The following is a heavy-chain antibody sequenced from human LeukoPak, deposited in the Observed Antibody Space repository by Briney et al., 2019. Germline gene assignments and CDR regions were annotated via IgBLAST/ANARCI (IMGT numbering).Heavy chain of an antibody. D-gene: IGHD1-26*01. Sequence: GGSLRLSCVASGFPFSFYSMNWVRQAPGEGLEWVSSISSSRTSIDYADAVKGRFTISRDNAKNSLFLQMNSLRAEDTAVYFCARKVVGATTPYHAFDMWGQGTKVTVSP. CDR2: ISSSRTSI. CDR1: GFPFSFYS. V-gene: IGHV3-21*01. J-gene: IGHJ3*02. CDR3: ARKVVGATTPYHAFDM.